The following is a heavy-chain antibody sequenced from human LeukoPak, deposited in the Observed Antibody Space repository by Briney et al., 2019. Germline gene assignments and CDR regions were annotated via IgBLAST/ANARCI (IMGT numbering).Heavy chain of an antibody. J-gene: IGHJ4*02. CDR3: ARDIGYYSGWNFDY. CDR2: IYHSGST. CDR1: SSSISSGYY. Sequence: PSETLSLTCTVSSSSISSGYYWGWIRQPPGKGLEWIGSIYHSGSTYYNPSLKSRVTISVDTSKNQFSLKLSSVTAADTAVYYCARDIGYYSGWNFDYWGQGTLVTVSS. D-gene: IGHD6-19*01. V-gene: IGHV4-38-2*02.